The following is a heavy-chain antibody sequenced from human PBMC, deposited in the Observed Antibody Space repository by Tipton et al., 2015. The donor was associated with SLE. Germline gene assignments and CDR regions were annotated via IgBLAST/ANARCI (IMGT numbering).Heavy chain of an antibody. V-gene: IGHV4-30-2*01. D-gene: IGHD3-16*02. Sequence: TLSLTCAVSGGSISSGGYSWSWIRQPPGKGLEWIGYIYHSGSTYYNPSLKSRVTISVDRSKNQFSLKLSSVTAADTAVYYCARSVMITFGGVIVIFYFDYCGQGTLVTVSS. J-gene: IGHJ4*02. CDR2: IYHSGST. CDR1: GGSISSGGYS. CDR3: ARSVMITFGGVIVIFYFDY.